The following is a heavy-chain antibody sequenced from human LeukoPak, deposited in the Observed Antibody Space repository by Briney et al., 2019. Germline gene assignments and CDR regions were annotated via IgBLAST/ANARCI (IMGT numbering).Heavy chain of an antibody. J-gene: IGHJ4*02. CDR3: ARSLWPEDF. V-gene: IGHV3-7*02. D-gene: IGHD2-21*01. Sequence: GGSLRLSCAASGFTFGSYWMSWVRQAPGKGLGWVANINQDGSQKNYVDSVKGRFTISRDNAKNSVYLQMNTLRAEDTAVYYCARSLWPEDFWGQGTLVTVSS. CDR2: INQDGSQK. CDR1: GFTFGSYW.